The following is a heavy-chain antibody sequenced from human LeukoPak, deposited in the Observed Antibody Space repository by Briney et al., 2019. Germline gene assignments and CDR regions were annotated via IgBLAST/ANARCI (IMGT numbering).Heavy chain of an antibody. D-gene: IGHD3-3*01. Sequence: GGSLRLSCAASGFSFRSYTMTWVRQAPGKGLEWVSSISSNSGYIAYADSTQGRFTISRDNAKNSLYLQMNSLRVEDTAIYYCAKSYDFWTGPPGDWGQGTLVTVSS. J-gene: IGHJ4*02. CDR1: GFSFRSYT. CDR2: ISSNSGYI. CDR3: AKSYDFWTGPPGD. V-gene: IGHV3-21*01.